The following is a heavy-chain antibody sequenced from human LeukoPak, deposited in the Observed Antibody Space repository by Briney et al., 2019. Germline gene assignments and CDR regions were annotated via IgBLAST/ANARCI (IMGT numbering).Heavy chain of an antibody. D-gene: IGHD4-17*01. CDR1: GYKFTTHW. Sequence: GESLELLCKGSGYKFTTHWIGWVRQMPGKGLEWMGIIYAGDSDTRYSPSFQGQVIISVDRSFSTPYLQWSSLKASDTAMYYCARHAGLRNLDYWRQASLVTVSS. J-gene: IGHJ4*02. V-gene: IGHV5-51*01. CDR3: ARHAGLRNLDY. CDR2: IYAGDSDT.